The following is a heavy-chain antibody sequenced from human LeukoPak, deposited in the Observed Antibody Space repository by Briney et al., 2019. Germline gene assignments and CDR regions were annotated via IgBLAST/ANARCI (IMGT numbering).Heavy chain of an antibody. Sequence: GGSLRLSCAASGFTFSSYAMHWVRQAPGKGLEWVAVISYDGSNKYYADSVNARFTISRDNSKNTLYLQMNSLRAEDTAVYYCAREGDWELQGAFDIWGQGTMVTVSS. CDR3: AREGDWELQGAFDI. CDR1: GFTFSSYA. V-gene: IGHV3-30-3*01. CDR2: ISYDGSNK. J-gene: IGHJ3*02. D-gene: IGHD1-26*01.